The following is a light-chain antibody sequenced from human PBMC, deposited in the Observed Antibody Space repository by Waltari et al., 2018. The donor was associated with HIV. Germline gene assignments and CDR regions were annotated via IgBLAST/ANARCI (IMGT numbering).Light chain of an antibody. CDR3: QSYDSSLSGSV. V-gene: IGLV1-40*01. CDR1: GPNIAAGYD. CDR2: GNS. J-gene: IGLJ2*01. Sequence: QSVLTQPPSVSGAPGQRVTISCTGSGPNIAAGYDVPWYQQLPGTAPKLLIYGNSNRPSGVPDRFSGSKSGTSASLAITGLQAEDEADYYCQSYDSSLSGSVFGGGTKLTVL.